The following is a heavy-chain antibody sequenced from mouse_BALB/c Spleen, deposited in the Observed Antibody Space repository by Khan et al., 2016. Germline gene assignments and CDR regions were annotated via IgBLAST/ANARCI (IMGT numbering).Heavy chain of an antibody. CDR1: GYTFTSYW. V-gene: IGHV1-87*01. CDR3: ARGGYGNYVFAY. J-gene: IGHJ3*01. Sequence: QVQLKQSGAELARPGASVKLSCKASGYTFTSYWMQWVKQRPGQGLQWIGTIYPGDGDTRYTQKFKGKATLTADKSSSTAYMQLSSLASEDSAAFYGARGGYGNYVFAYWGQGTLVTVSA. CDR2: IYPGDGDT. D-gene: IGHD2-1*01.